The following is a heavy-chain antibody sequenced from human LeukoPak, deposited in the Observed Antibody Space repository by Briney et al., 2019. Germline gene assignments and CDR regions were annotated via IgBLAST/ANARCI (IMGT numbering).Heavy chain of an antibody. CDR3: AKSAGYDYVWGSADFDY. CDR2: ISGSGGST. Sequence: GVCLRLSCAASGFTFSSYAMSWVRQAPGKGLEWVSAISGSGGSTYYADSVKGRFTISRDNSKNTLYLQMNSLRAEDTAVYYCAKSAGYDYVWGSADFDYWGQGTLVTVSS. J-gene: IGHJ4*02. D-gene: IGHD3-16*01. V-gene: IGHV3-23*01. CDR1: GFTFSSYA.